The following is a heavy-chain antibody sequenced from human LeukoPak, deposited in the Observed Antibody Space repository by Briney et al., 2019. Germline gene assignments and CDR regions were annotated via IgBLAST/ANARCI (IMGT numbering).Heavy chain of an antibody. CDR2: IYSGGST. V-gene: IGHV3-53*01. J-gene: IGHJ4*02. D-gene: IGHD5-18*01. CDR1: RFTFSDYY. CDR3: ARERGYSYGSLDY. Sequence: GGSLRLSCAASRFTFSDYYMSWVRQAPGKGLEWVSVIYSGGSTYYADSVKGRFTISRDNSKNTLYLQMNSLRAEDTAVYYCARERGYSYGSLDYWGQGTLVTVSS.